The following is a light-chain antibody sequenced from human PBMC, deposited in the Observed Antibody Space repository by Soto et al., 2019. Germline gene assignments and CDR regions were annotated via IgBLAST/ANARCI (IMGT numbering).Light chain of an antibody. Sequence: QSALTQPASVSGSPGQSITISCTGSSSDVGGYNFVSWYQQHPGKAPKLMIYEVSKRPSGVSNRFSGSKSGNTASLTISGLQAEDEADYYCTSYSTSNSYVLGAGTKLTVL. CDR1: SSDVGGYNF. J-gene: IGLJ1*01. CDR2: EVS. V-gene: IGLV2-14*01. CDR3: TSYSTSNSYV.